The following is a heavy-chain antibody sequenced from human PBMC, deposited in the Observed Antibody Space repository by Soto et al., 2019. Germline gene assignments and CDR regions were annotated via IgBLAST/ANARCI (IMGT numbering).Heavy chain of an antibody. V-gene: IGHV3-30*18. J-gene: IGHJ5*02. CDR1: GFTFSSYG. D-gene: IGHD3-10*01. CDR3: AKGELWFGDPLDFDP. CDR2: ISYDGSNK. Sequence: QVQLVESGGGVVQPGRSLRLSCAASGFTFSSYGMHWVRQAPGKGLEWVAVISYDGSNKYYADSVKGRFTISRDNSKNTLYLQMTRLRAEDTAVYYCAKGELWFGDPLDFDPGGEGTLVTVSS.